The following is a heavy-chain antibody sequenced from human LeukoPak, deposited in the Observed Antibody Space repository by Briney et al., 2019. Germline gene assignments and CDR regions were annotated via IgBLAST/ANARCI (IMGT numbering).Heavy chain of an antibody. J-gene: IGHJ4*02. Sequence: SETLSLTCSVSGGSISSSTYFWGWIRQPPGKGLEFIASIHSNGNSYFNPSLKSRVTSSLDTSKNQFSLKLTSVTAADTAVYHCARLDGDRPDHWGQGTLVTVSS. CDR1: GGSISSSTYF. D-gene: IGHD4-17*01. CDR2: IHSNGNS. CDR3: ARLDGDRPDH. V-gene: IGHV4-39*07.